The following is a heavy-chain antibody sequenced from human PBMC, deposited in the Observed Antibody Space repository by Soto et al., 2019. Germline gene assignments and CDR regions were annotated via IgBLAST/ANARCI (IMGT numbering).Heavy chain of an antibody. Sequence: ASVKVSCKASGYTFTSYDMHWVRQAPGQRLEWMGWISAYNGNTNYAQKLQGRVTMTTDTSTSTAYMELRSLRSDDTAVYYCARDRDAFDIWGQGTMVTVSS. CDR1: GYTFTSYD. CDR3: ARDRDAFDI. CDR2: ISAYNGNT. J-gene: IGHJ3*02. V-gene: IGHV1-18*01.